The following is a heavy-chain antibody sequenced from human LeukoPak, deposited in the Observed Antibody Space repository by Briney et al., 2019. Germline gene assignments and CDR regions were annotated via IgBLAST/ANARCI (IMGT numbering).Heavy chain of an antibody. CDR2: ISSGSTTI. D-gene: IGHD6-19*01. V-gene: IGHV3-48*01. CDR3: ARDVEQWLVRVYYFDY. CDR1: GFMFSSYS. Sequence: PGGSLRLSCGASGFMFSSYSMNWVRQAPGRGLEWVSYISSGSTTIYYADSVKGRFTISRDNAKNSLYLQMNSLRAEDTAVYYCARDVEQWLVRVYYFDYWGQGTLVTVSS. J-gene: IGHJ4*02.